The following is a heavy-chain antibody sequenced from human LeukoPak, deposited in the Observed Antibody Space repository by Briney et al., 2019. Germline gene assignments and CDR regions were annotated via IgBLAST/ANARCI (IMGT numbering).Heavy chain of an antibody. Sequence: SETLSLTCTVSGGSISSSSYYWGWIRQPPGKGLEWIGSIYYSGSTYYNPSLKSRVTISVDTSKNQFSLKLSSVTAADTAVYYCARQLSSCTSILIDYWGQGTLVTVSS. CDR1: GGSISSSSYY. J-gene: IGHJ4*02. D-gene: IGHD6-13*01. V-gene: IGHV4-39*01. CDR2: IYYSGST. CDR3: ARQLSSCTSILIDY.